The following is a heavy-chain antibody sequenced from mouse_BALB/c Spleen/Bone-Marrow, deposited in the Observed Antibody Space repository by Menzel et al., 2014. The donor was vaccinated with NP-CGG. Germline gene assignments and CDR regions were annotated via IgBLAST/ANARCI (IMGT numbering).Heavy chain of an antibody. CDR2: INPYNGDT. Sequence: EVKLVESGPELVKPGASVKISCTASGYSFTGYFMNWVKQSHGKSLEWIGRINPYNGDTFYNQKFKGKATLTVDKSSSTAHMELLSLTSEDSAVYYCGRGDDYDGDFDRWGQGTTLTVSS. CDR1: GYSFTGYF. V-gene: IGHV1-37*01. D-gene: IGHD2-4*01. J-gene: IGHJ2*01. CDR3: GRGDDYDGDFDR.